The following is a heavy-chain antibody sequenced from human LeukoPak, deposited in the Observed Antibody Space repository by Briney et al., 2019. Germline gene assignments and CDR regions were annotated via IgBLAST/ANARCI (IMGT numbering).Heavy chain of an antibody. CDR2: ISGDGGST. J-gene: IGHJ3*02. CDR3: AKCRLRLGELTPDDAFDI. V-gene: IGHV3-43*02. Sequence: GGSLRLSCAASGFTFDDYAMHWFRQAPGKGLEWVSLISGDGGSTYYADSVKGRFTISRDNSKNSLYLQMNSLRTEDTALYYCAKCRLRLGELTPDDAFDIWGQGTMVTVSS. CDR1: GFTFDDYA. D-gene: IGHD3-16*01.